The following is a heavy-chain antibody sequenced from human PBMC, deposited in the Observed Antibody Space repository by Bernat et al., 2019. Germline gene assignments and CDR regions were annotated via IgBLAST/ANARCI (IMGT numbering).Heavy chain of an antibody. CDR1: GFTFSSYW. Sequence: EVQLVESGGGLVQPGGSLRLSCAASGFTFSSYWMHWVRQVPGKGLVWVSYISTDGSSTNYADSVKGRFTISRDNAKKTLYLQMNSLRAEDTAGYYCASGYDYYALGYWGQGTLVTVSS. J-gene: IGHJ4*02. CDR2: ISTDGSST. V-gene: IGHV3-74*01. D-gene: IGHD3-16*01. CDR3: ASGYDYYALGY.